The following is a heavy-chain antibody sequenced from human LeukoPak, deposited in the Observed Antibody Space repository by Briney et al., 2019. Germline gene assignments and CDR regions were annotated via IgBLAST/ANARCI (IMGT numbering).Heavy chain of an antibody. V-gene: IGHV1-2*02. D-gene: IGHD2-15*01. J-gene: IGHJ4*02. Sequence: ASVKVSCKASGYTFTGYYMHWVRQAPGLGIEWMGWINPNSGGTNYAQKFQGRVTMTRDTSISTAYMELSSLRSEDTAVYYCARVVVVVAADGGYYFDYWGQGTLVTVSS. CDR2: INPNSGGT. CDR3: ARVVVVVAADGGYYFDY. CDR1: GYTFTGYY.